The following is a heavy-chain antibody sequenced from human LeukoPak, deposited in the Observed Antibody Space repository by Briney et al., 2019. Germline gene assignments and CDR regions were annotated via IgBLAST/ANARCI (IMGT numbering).Heavy chain of an antibody. D-gene: IGHD3-22*01. CDR1: GGTFSSYA. V-gene: IGHV1-69*04. CDR2: IIPILGIA. J-gene: IGHJ6*02. Sequence: GSSVKVSCKASGGTFSSYAISWVRQAPGQGLEWMGRIIPILGIANYAQKFQGRVTITADKSTSTAYMELSSLRSEDTAVYYCARNYDSSGHQEFAYYYGMDVWGQGTTVTVSS. CDR3: ARNYDSSGHQEFAYYYGMDV.